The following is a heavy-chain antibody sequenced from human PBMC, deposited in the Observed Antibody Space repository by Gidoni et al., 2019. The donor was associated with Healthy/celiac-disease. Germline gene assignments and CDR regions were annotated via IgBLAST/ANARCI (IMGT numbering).Heavy chain of an antibody. CDR1: GDTFSSHA. D-gene: IGHD1-20*01. Sequence: VQLVQSGAEVKKPGSSVQVSCKAYGDTFSSHAISWVRQAPGQGVEWMGGIIPIFGTANYAQKFQGRVTITADESTSTAYMELSSLRSEDTAVYYCASSVTALYDYCYGMDVWGQGTTVTVSS. J-gene: IGHJ6*02. CDR3: ASSVTALYDYCYGMDV. CDR2: IIPIFGTA. V-gene: IGHV1-69*01.